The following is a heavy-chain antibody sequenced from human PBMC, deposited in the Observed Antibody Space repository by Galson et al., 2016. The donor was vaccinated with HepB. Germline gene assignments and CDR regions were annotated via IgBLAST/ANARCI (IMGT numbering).Heavy chain of an antibody. CDR3: ARENRKDSSSWYGGMDV. CDR1: GFRFGDHV. D-gene: IGHD2-2*01. CDR2: INWQSGNV. Sequence: SLRLSCAASGFRFGDHVMNWVRQVSGKGLEWVAGINWQSGNVAYAGSVAGRFTVSRDNAENSLYLQMNSLRPEDTALYYCARENRKDSSSWYGGMDVWGQGTTVTVSS. J-gene: IGHJ6*02. V-gene: IGHV3-9*01.